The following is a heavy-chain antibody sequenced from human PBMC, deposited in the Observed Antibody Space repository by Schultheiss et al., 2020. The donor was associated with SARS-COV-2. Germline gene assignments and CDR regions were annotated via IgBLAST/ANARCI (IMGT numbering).Heavy chain of an antibody. Sequence: SETLSITCAVYGGSFSGYYWSWIRQPPGKGLEWIGEIYHSGSTNYNPSLKSRVTISVDKSKNQFSLKLSSVTAADTAVYYCARGRKKLVGYYYYGMDVWGQGTTVTVSS. V-gene: IGHV4-34*01. J-gene: IGHJ6*02. CDR2: IYHSGST. CDR1: GGSFSGYY. D-gene: IGHD6-13*01. CDR3: ARGRKKLVGYYYYGMDV.